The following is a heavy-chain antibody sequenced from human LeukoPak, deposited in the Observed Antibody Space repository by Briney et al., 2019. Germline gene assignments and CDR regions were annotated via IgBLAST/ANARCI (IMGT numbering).Heavy chain of an antibody. V-gene: IGHV3-21*01. CDR3: ARNRGGSGGYYYYYYYMDV. CDR1: GFTFSRNS. D-gene: IGHD2-15*01. Sequence: GGSLRLSCAASGFTFSRNSMNWVRQAPGKGLEWVSSISTSSSYIYYADSVKGRFTISRDNAKNSLYLQMNSLRAEDTAVYYCARNRGGSGGYYYYYYYMDVWGKGTTVTISS. J-gene: IGHJ6*03. CDR2: ISTSSSYI.